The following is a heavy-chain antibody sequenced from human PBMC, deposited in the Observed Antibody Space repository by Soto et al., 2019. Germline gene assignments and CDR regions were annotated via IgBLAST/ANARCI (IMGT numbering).Heavy chain of an antibody. J-gene: IGHJ4*02. CDR1: GYTLTELS. CDR2: FDPEDGET. D-gene: IGHD1-7*01. CDR3: ATDKGYRVISWNYGGPQFDF. V-gene: IGHV1-24*01. Sequence: ASVQVSCKVSGYTLTELSMHWVRQAPGKGLEWMGGFDPEDGETIYAQKFQGRVTMTEDTSTDEAYMELSSLRSDDTAVYYCATDKGYRVISWNYGGPQFDFWGQGTMVTVSS.